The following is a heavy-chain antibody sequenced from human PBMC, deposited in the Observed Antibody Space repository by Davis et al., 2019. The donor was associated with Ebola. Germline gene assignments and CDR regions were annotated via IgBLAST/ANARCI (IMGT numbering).Heavy chain of an antibody. CDR2: IYDQST. V-gene: IGHV3-53*05. D-gene: IGHD6-19*01. Sequence: GESLKISCTASGFPFSSNHMSWVRQAPGKGLEWVSVIYDQSTAYADAVRGRFIISRDKSNNTLYLEMSSLRVDDTAVYYCATTQWLREFDNWGQGTLVTVSS. CDR1: GFPFSSNH. J-gene: IGHJ4*02. CDR3: ATTQWLREFDN.